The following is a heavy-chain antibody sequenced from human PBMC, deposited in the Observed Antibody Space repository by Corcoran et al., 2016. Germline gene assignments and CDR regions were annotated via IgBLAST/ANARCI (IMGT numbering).Heavy chain of an antibody. CDR3: AGEVREGAAYFDY. J-gene: IGHJ4*02. CDR1: GYTFTDYY. V-gene: IGHV1-2*02. CDR2: INPNSGGT. Sequence: QVRLVQSGAEVKKPGASVQVSCKTSGYTFTDYYIHWVRQAPGQGLEWMGWINPNSGGTNYAQRFQDRVTVTRDTSISTAYMQLRRLTSDDTAPYYCAGEVREGAAYFDYWGQATPVTVTS. D-gene: IGHD1-26*01.